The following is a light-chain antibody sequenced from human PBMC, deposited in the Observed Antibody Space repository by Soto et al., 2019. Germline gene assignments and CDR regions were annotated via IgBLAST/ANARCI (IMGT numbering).Light chain of an antibody. CDR3: CSYAGSSYV. J-gene: IGLJ1*01. CDR1: SSDVGGYNY. Sequence: QSVLTQPRSVSGSPGQSVTISCTGTSSDVGGYNYVSWYQRHPGKAPKLMIYDVSKRPSGVPDRFSGSKSGNTASLTISGLQAEDEADYYCCSYAGSSYVFGTGTKVTVL. CDR2: DVS. V-gene: IGLV2-11*01.